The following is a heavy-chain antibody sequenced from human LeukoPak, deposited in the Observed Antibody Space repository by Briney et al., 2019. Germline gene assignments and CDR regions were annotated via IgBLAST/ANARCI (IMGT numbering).Heavy chain of an antibody. CDR3: ARGSAGWLLLYFDY. CDR2: IIPILGTA. Sequence: ASVKVSGKASGGTFSSYAISWVRQAPGQGLEWMGGIIPILGTANYAQKFQGRVTITTDESTSTAYMELSSLRSEDTAVYYCARGSAGWLLLYFDYWGQGTLVTVSS. D-gene: IGHD3-22*01. J-gene: IGHJ4*02. V-gene: IGHV1-69*05. CDR1: GGTFSSYA.